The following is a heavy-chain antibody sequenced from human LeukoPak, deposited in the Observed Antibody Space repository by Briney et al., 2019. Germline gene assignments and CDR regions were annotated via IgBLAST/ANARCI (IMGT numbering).Heavy chain of an antibody. CDR3: ARDGWSSAWYVDY. J-gene: IGHJ4*02. V-gene: IGHV3-30*02. D-gene: IGHD6-19*01. CDR2: IRYDGSNK. Sequence: GGSLRLSCAASGFTFSSYGMHWVRQAPGKGLEWVAFIRYDGSNKYYADSVKGRFTISRDNSKNTLYLQMGSLRAEDMAVYYCARDGWSSAWYVDYWGQGTLVTVSS. CDR1: GFTFSSYG.